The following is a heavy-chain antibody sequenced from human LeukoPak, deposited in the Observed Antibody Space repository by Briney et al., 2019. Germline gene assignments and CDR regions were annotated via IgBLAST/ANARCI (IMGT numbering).Heavy chain of an antibody. V-gene: IGHV4-34*01. CDR3: ARGHVLRYFDWLGPTYYYYYMDV. Sequence: PSETLSLTCAVYGGSFSDFYWSWIRQPPGKGLEWIGEIDHSGSTNYNPSLKSRVTISVDTSKNQFSLKLSSVTAADTAVYYCARGHVLRYFDWLGPTYYYYYMDVWGKGTTVTVSS. D-gene: IGHD3-9*01. J-gene: IGHJ6*03. CDR2: IDHSGST. CDR1: GGSFSDFY.